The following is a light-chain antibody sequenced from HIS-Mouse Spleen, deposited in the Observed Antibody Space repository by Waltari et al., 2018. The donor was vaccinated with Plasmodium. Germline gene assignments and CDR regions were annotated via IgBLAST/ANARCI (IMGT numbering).Light chain of an antibody. J-gene: IGLJ3*02. CDR1: ALLKNY. CDR3: YSTNSRGNHRV. Sequence: ELPQPPSVSVSPGQTARITYSGDALLKNYVYWYQQKSGQAPVLVIYEDRKRPCGVPERLSGASSRMKTTLTIRGGGVEDEADYYCYSTNSRGNHRVFGGGNKLNVL. V-gene: IGLV3-10*01. CDR2: EDR.